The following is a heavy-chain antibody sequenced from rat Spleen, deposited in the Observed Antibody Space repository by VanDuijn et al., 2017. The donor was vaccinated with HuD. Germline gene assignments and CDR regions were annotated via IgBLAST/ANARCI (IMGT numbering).Heavy chain of an antibody. CDR3: ARYNLPYYYSSYIYFDY. D-gene: IGHD1-2*01. Sequence: EVQLQESGPGLVKPSQSLSLTCSVTGYSITSNYWGWIRKFPGNKMEWMGYINYSGDTTYNPSLRSRISITRDTSKNQFFLQLNSVTTEDTATYYCARYNLPYYYSSYIYFDYWGQGVMVTVSS. J-gene: IGHJ2*01. CDR1: GYSITSNY. V-gene: IGHV3-1*01. CDR2: INYSGDT.